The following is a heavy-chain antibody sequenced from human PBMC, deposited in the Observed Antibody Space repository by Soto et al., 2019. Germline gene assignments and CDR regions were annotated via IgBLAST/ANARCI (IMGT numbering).Heavy chain of an antibody. Sequence: ASVKVSCKASGYTFTGYFIHWVRQAPGQGLEWMGWINPNSGGKNYAQRFQGRVTMTRDTSVTTAYMEVYSLRSDDTAVYYCARANSGDDDEFDYWGQGTLVSVSS. CDR2: INPNSGGK. J-gene: IGHJ4*02. CDR3: ARANSGDDDEFDY. D-gene: IGHD5-12*01. V-gene: IGHV1-2*02. CDR1: GYTFTGYF.